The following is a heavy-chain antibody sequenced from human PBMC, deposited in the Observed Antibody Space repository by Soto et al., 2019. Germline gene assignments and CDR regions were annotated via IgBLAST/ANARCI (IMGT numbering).Heavy chain of an antibody. Sequence: GGSLRLSCAAAGFTFTNYEMNRVLQAPGKGLECISYISSSGKTISYADSVRGRFTISRDNAKNSPYLQMNSLRAEDTAVYYCTRDPEKYSGSDLGIDYWGQGTLVTVSS. CDR1: GFTFTNYE. CDR3: TRDPEKYSGSDLGIDY. CDR2: ISSSGKTI. V-gene: IGHV3-48*03. D-gene: IGHD5-12*01. J-gene: IGHJ4*02.